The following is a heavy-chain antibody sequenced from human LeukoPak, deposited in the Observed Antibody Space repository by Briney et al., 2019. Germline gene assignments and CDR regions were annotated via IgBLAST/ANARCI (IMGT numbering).Heavy chain of an antibody. V-gene: IGHV4-31*03. CDR3: ARIYDSSGYYPLDY. CDR2: IYHSGST. D-gene: IGHD3-22*01. CDR1: GGSISSGGYY. Sequence: SETLSLTCTVSGGSISSGGYYWSWIRQHPGKGLEWIGYIYHSGSTYYNPSLKSRVTISVDTSKNQFSLKLSSVTAADTAVYYCARIYDSSGYYPLDYWGQGTLVTVSS. J-gene: IGHJ4*02.